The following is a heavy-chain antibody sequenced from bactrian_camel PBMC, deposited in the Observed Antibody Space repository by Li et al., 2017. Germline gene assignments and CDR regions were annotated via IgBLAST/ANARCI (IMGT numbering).Heavy chain of an antibody. Sequence: HVQLVESGGGSVQPGGSLTLRCVASGDTPSTTTMGWFRQAPGKEREGVAVKLLGSNAWYTAYAVQGRFTISQDNAKKMIELQMNDLKPEDTALYTCAAEDQAPWDMGWICNYNSWGQGTQVTVS. V-gene: IGHV3S53*01. J-gene: IGHJ4*01. CDR2: KLLGSNA. D-gene: IGHD3*01. CDR3: AAEDQAPWDMGWICNYNS. CDR1: GDTPSTTT.